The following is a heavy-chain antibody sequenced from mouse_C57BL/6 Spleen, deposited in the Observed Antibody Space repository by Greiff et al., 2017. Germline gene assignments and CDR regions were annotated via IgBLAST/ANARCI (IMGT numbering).Heavy chain of an antibody. CDR3: ARGGINDGYYAFAY. Sequence: QVQLQQPGAELVRPGSSVKLSCKASGYTFTSYWMDWVKQRPGQGLEWIGNIYPSDSETHYNQKFKDKATLTVDKSSSTAYMQLSSLTSEESAVYYCARGGINDGYYAFAYWGQGTLVTVSA. D-gene: IGHD2-3*01. CDR2: IYPSDSET. CDR1: GYTFTSYW. V-gene: IGHV1-61*01. J-gene: IGHJ3*01.